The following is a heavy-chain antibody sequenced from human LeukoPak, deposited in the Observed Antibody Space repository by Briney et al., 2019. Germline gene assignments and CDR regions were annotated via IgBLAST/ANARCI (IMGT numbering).Heavy chain of an antibody. Sequence: GGSLRLSCAASGFTFSNYALTWVRQAPGKGLEWVSTISGSGDRTYYSDSVKGRFTVSRDNSKKTIYLQMNSLRDNDTAVYYCARRLAGSGSYSADYWGQGTLVTVSS. CDR1: GFTFSNYA. V-gene: IGHV3-23*01. D-gene: IGHD3-10*01. J-gene: IGHJ4*02. CDR3: ARRLAGSGSYSADY. CDR2: ISGSGDRT.